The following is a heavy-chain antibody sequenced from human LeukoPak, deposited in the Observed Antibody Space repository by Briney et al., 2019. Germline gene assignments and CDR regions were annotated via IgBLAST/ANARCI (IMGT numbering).Heavy chain of an antibody. D-gene: IGHD3-3*01. V-gene: IGHV3-48*03. Sequence: GGSLRLSCAASGFTFSSYEMNWVRQAPGKGLEWVSFITSSGNTMYYADSVKGRFTISRDNAKNSLYLQMNSLRADDTAVYYCARDYDFWSGFFDYWGQGTLVTVSS. CDR1: GFTFSSYE. CDR2: ITSSGNTM. CDR3: ARDYDFWSGFFDY. J-gene: IGHJ4*02.